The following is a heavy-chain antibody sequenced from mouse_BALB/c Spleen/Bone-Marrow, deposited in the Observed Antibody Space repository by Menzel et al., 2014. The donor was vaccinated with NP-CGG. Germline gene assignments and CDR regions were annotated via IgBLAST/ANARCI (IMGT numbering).Heavy chain of an antibody. CDR2: ISDGGSYT. D-gene: IGHD2-14*01. Sequence: EVQGVESGGGLVKPGGSLKLSCAASGFTFSDYYMYWVRQTPKKRLEWVATISDGGSYTDYPGSVKGRFTVSRDNAKNNLYLQMSSLKSEDTAMYFCARTYRPFALDYWGQGTSVTVSS. V-gene: IGHV5-4*02. J-gene: IGHJ4*01. CDR1: GFTFSDYY. CDR3: ARTYRPFALDY.